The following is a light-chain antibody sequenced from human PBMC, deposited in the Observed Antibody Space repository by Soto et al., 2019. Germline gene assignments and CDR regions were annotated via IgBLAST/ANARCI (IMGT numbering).Light chain of an antibody. CDR3: QQYNNWPPIT. CDR1: QSISSN. Sequence: EIVMTQSPDTLSVSPGERATLSCRASQSISSNLAWYQQKPGQAPRLVIFGASTRATGIPARSSGSRSGTEFTLTISSLQSEDFAVYYCQQYNNWPPITFGRGTRLEIK. V-gene: IGKV3-15*01. CDR2: GAS. J-gene: IGKJ5*01.